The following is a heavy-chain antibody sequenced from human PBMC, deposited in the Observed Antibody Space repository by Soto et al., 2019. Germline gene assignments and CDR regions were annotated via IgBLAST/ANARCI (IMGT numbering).Heavy chain of an antibody. CDR1: GYTFTSYG. CDR2: ISAYNANT. Sequence: GASVKVSCKASGYTFTSYGVSWVRQAPGQGLEWMGWISAYNANTNYAQNFQGRVTMTTDTSTSTAYMELRSLRSDDTAVYYCARDTSSGANWFDPWGQGTLVTVSS. CDR3: ARDTSSGANWFDP. D-gene: IGHD6-19*01. J-gene: IGHJ5*02. V-gene: IGHV1-18*01.